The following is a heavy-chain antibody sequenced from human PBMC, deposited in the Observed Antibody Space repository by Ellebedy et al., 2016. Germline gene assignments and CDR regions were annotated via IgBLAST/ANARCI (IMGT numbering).Heavy chain of an antibody. Sequence: GESLKISCAASGFTFEDHALHWVRQRPGKGLEWVSLISGDGKYTYYADSVKGRFTISRDNSKNSLFLQMESLRVEDTGLYYCARDSGYLSPRSVPTNHYLDYWGQGTLVTVSS. CDR2: ISGDGKYT. J-gene: IGHJ4*02. CDR1: GFTFEDHA. V-gene: IGHV3-43D*03. CDR3: ARDSGYLSPRSVPTNHYLDY. D-gene: IGHD5/OR15-5a*01.